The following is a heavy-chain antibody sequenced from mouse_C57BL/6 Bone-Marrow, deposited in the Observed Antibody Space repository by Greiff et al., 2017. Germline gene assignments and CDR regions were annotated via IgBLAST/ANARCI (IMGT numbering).Heavy chain of an antibody. CDR3: ARSGLRQGLLFDY. J-gene: IGHJ2*01. Sequence: QVQLQHPGTELVKPGASVKLSCKASGYTFTSYWMHWVKQRPGQGLEWIGNINPSKGGTNYNEKFKSKATLTVDKSSSTAYMQLSSLTSEDSAVYYCARSGLRQGLLFDYWGQGTTLTVSS. CDR1: GYTFTSYW. D-gene: IGHD2-4*01. CDR2: INPSKGGT. V-gene: IGHV1-53*01.